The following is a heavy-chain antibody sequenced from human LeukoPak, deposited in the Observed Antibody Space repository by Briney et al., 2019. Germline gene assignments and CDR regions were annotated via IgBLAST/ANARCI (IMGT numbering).Heavy chain of an antibody. J-gene: IGHJ4*02. CDR1: GFTFSSYG. Sequence: QSGGTLRLSCAASGFTFSSYGMHWVRQVTGEGLEWVSAIGNGGDTYYAGSVKGRFTISRENAKNSLYLQMNSLRAGDTAVYYCARGNILTGYSDWGQGTLVTVSS. D-gene: IGHD3-9*01. CDR3: ARGNILTGYSD. V-gene: IGHV3-13*04. CDR2: IGNGGDT.